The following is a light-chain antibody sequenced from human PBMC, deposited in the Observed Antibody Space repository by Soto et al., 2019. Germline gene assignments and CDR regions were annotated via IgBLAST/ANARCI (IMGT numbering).Light chain of an antibody. CDR1: QGVSRK. CDR3: QQYYTWPIT. V-gene: IGKV3-15*01. Sequence: DIVMTQSPATLSVAPGERVTFSCRASQGVSRKLAWYQHKPGQAPRLLISGASTGATGIPARFSGSGSGTEVTLTISSLQSEDCAIYYCQQYYTWPITFGGGTKVEIK. J-gene: IGKJ4*01. CDR2: GAS.